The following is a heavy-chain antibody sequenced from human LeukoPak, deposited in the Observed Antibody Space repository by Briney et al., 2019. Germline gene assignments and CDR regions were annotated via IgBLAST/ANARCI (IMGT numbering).Heavy chain of an antibody. CDR1: GFTFSDYW. CDR3: ASYLSWWSDLAY. V-gene: IGHV3-7*01. J-gene: IGHJ4*02. CDR2: IKPDGSEK. Sequence: PGGSLRLSCAASGFTFSDYWMTWVRQAPGKGLEWVANIKPDGSEKYYVDSVKGRFTISRDNAKNSLYLQMTSLRVEDTAVYYCASYLSWWSDLAYWGQGTLVTVSS. D-gene: IGHD2-8*02.